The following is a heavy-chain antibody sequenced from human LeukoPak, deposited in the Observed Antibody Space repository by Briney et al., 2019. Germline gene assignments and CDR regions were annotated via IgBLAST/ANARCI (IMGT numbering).Heavy chain of an antibody. V-gene: IGHV3-30*14. J-gene: IGHJ5*02. CDR1: GFTFSSYA. CDR3: ARHDWFDP. Sequence: GGSLRLSCAASGFTFSSYAMHWVRQAPGKGLEWVAVISYDGSNKYYADSVKGRFTISRDNSKNTLYLQMNSLRAEDTAVYYCARHDWFDPWGQGTLVTVSS. D-gene: IGHD3-3*01. CDR2: ISYDGSNK.